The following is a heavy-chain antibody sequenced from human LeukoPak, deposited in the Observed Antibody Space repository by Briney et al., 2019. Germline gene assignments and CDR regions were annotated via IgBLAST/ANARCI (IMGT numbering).Heavy chain of an antibody. CDR2: ISSDGSST. D-gene: IGHD4-17*01. J-gene: IGHJ4*02. CDR3: ASDDYGDYQFDY. Sequence: GGSLRLSCAASGFTFSSYGMHWVRQAPGKGLVWVSRISSDGSSTSYADSVKGRFTISRDNAKNTLYLQMNSLRAEDTAVYYCASDDYGDYQFDYWGQGTLVTVSS. CDR1: GFTFSSYG. V-gene: IGHV3-74*01.